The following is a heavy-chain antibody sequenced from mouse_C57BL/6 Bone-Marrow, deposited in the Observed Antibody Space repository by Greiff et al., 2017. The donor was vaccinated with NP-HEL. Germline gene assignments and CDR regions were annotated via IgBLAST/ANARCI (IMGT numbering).Heavy chain of an antibody. CDR2: INPSNGGT. V-gene: IGHV1-53*01. CDR3: ARRGGRSTDWYFDV. CDR1: GYTFTSYW. Sequence: QLPGTELVKPGASVKLSCKASGYTFTSYWMHWVKQRPGQGLEWIGNINPSNGGTNYNEKFKSKATLTVDKSSSTAYMQLSSLTSEDSAVYYCARRGGRSTDWYFDVWGTGTTVTVSS. D-gene: IGHD1-1*01. J-gene: IGHJ1*03.